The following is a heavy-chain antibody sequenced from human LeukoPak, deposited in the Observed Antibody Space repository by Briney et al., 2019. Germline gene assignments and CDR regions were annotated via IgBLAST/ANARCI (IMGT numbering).Heavy chain of an antibody. CDR1: GGTFSTYA. J-gene: IGHJ4*02. D-gene: IGHD3-10*01. V-gene: IGHV1-69*05. CDR3: ARALGTYYYGSGSYGY. Sequence: KISCKGSGGTFSTYAISWVRQAPGQGLEWMGGIIPIFGTANYAQKFQGRVTITTDESTSTAYMELSSLRSEDTAVYYCARALGTYYYGSGSYGYWGQGTLVTVSS. CDR2: IIPIFGTA.